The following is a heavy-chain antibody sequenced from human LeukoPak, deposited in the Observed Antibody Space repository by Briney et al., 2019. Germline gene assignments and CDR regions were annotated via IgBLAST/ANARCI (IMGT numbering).Heavy chain of an antibody. CDR1: GFTSDDYG. CDR3: ARRNPLVYFDY. J-gene: IGHJ4*02. D-gene: IGHD1-14*01. V-gene: IGHV3-20*04. Sequence: GGSLRLSCAASGFTSDDYGMSLVRQAPGKGLEWVSGINWNGGSTGYADSVKGRFTISRDNAKNSLYLQMNSLRAEDTALYYCARRNPLVYFDYWGQGTLVTVSS. CDR2: INWNGGST.